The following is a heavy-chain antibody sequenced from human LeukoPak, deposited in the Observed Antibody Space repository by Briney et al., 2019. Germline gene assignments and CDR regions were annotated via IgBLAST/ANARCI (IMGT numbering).Heavy chain of an antibody. CDR1: GGSISSSSYY. D-gene: IGHD6-13*01. Sequence: PSETLSLTCTVSGGSISSSSYYWGWIRQPPGKGLEWIGSIYYSGSTYYNPSLKSRVTISVDTSKNQFSLKLSSATAADTAVYYCARGLAAAGTRGPYWGQGTLVTVSS. CDR3: ARGLAAAGTRGPY. V-gene: IGHV4-39*01. CDR2: IYYSGST. J-gene: IGHJ4*02.